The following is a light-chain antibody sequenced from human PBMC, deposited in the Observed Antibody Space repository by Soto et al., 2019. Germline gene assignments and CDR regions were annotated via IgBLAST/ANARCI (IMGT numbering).Light chain of an antibody. J-gene: IGKJ1*01. CDR1: QSISRSD. CDR3: HQYDSWT. Sequence: EIVLTQSPGTVSLSPGESATLSCRASQSISRSDLAWYQQKPGQAPRLLIYGASSRATGIPDRFSGSGSGTDFTLTISRLEPEDFAVYYCHQYDSWTFGQGTKVDIK. V-gene: IGKV3-20*01. CDR2: GAS.